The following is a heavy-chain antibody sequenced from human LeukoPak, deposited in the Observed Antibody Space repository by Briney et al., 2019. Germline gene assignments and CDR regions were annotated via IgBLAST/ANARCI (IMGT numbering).Heavy chain of an antibody. Sequence: GASLRLSCVASGFTFSNYAMSWVRQAAGKRLEWVSAVTGSGGSTYYADSVKGRFTISRDNSRNTLFLQMNSLRAEDKAIYYCAKWGDFDILTGYYVSDFWGQGTLVTVSS. D-gene: IGHD3-9*01. CDR1: GFTFSNYA. CDR2: VTGSGGST. J-gene: IGHJ4*02. V-gene: IGHV3-23*01. CDR3: AKWGDFDILTGYYVSDF.